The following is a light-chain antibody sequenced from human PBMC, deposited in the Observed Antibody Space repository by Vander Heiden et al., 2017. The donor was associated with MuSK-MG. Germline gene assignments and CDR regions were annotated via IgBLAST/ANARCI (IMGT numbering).Light chain of an antibody. Sequence: DIEMTQSPSPLSASVVDRVTITCRASQSISSWFAWYQQKPGKAPKLLIYKASNLKRGVPSRSSASASGTEFTLTISSLQPDDVATYYCQQYNTFTWTFGQGTKVEIK. CDR2: KAS. J-gene: IGKJ1*01. CDR3: QQYNTFTWT. V-gene: IGKV1-5*03. CDR1: QSISSW.